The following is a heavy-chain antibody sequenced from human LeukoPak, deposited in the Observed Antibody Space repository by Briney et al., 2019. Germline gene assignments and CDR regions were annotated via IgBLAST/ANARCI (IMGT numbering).Heavy chain of an antibody. Sequence: LSLTCAVYGGSFSDSYWSWIRQPPGKGLDWVSYISSSGSTIYYADSVKGRFTISRDNAKNSLYLQMNSLRAEDTAVYYCARGIAAAGYHAFDIWGQGTMVTVSS. V-gene: IGHV3-11*04. D-gene: IGHD6-13*01. J-gene: IGHJ3*02. CDR3: ARGIAAAGYHAFDI. CDR2: ISSSGSTI. CDR1: GGSFSDSY.